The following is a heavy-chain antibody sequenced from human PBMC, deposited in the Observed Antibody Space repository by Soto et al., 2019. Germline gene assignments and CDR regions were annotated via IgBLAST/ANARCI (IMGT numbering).Heavy chain of an antibody. Sequence: GGSLRLSCAASGFTFSSYGMHWVRQAPGKGLEWVAVISYDGSNKYYADSVKGRFTISRDNSKNTLYLQMNSLRAEDTAVYYCAKDLLRSYFDYWGQGTLVTVSS. CDR2: ISYDGSNK. V-gene: IGHV3-30*18. J-gene: IGHJ4*02. CDR3: AKDLLRSYFDY. CDR1: GFTFSSYG. D-gene: IGHD5-12*01.